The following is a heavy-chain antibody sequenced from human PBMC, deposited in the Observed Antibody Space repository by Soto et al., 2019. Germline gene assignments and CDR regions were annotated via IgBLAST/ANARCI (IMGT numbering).Heavy chain of an antibody. Sequence: PSETLSLTCTVSGGSISSYYWSWIRQPPGKGLEWIGYIYYSGSTNYNPSLKSRVTISADKSISTAYLQWSSLKASDTAMYYCATLPGPDCSGGSCYYWGQGTLVTVSS. J-gene: IGHJ4*02. CDR1: GGSISSYY. V-gene: IGHV4-59*12. CDR3: ATLPGPDCSGGSCYY. CDR2: IYYSGST. D-gene: IGHD2-15*01.